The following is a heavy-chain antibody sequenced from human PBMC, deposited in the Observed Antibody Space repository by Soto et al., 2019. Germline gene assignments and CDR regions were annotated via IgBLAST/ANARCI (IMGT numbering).Heavy chain of an antibody. CDR3: AKDLMTHTAGLDY. D-gene: IGHD3-16*01. CDR2: IRWNSGSI. Sequence: EVQLVESGGGLVQPGRSLRLSCAASGFTFDDYAMHWVRQAPGKGLEWVSGIRWNSGSIGYADSVKGRFTISRDNAKNSLYLQMNSLRAEDTALYYCAKDLMTHTAGLDYWGQGTLVTVSS. CDR1: GFTFDDYA. J-gene: IGHJ4*02. V-gene: IGHV3-9*01.